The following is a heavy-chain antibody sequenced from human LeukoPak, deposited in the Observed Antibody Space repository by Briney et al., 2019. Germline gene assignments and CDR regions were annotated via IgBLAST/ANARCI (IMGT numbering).Heavy chain of an antibody. CDR1: GYSISSNHY. V-gene: IGHV4-38-2*01. J-gene: IGHJ6*03. D-gene: IGHD6-6*01. CDR3: ARVASIAARQVKVYYMDV. Sequence: SETLSLTCGVSGYSISSNHYWGWIRQPPGKGLEWIGSIYHTGSTYSNPSLKSRVTMSVDTSENQFSLKLNSVTAADTAVYYCARVASIAARQVKVYYMDVWGKGTTVTVSS. CDR2: IYHTGST.